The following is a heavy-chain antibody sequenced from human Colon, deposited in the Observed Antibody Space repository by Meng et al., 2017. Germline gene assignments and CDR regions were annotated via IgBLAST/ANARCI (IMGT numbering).Heavy chain of an antibody. Sequence: GESLKISCAASRCSLSNYDMGWVRQAPGKGLEWVSGSSTSGGATYYTDSVKGRFTISRDNSQNTLYLQMGSLRAEDSAVYYCAKRLIAVAGRGSYYYYGFDVWGRGTTVTVSS. D-gene: IGHD6-19*01. CDR1: RCSLSNYD. CDR2: SSTSGGAT. V-gene: IGHV3-23*01. J-gene: IGHJ6*02. CDR3: AKRLIAVAGRGSYYYYGFDV.